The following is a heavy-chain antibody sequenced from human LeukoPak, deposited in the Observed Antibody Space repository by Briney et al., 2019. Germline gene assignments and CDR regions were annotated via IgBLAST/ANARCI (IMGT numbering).Heavy chain of an antibody. J-gene: IGHJ6*02. D-gene: IGHD5-12*01. CDR1: GGTFSSYA. CDR3: ASPLRGLRFGYYYGMDV. V-gene: IGHV1-69*13. CDR2: ISPIFGTA. Sequence: ASVKVSCKASGGTFSSYAISWVRQAPGQGFEWMGGISPIFGTANYAQKFQGRVTITADESTSTAYMELSSLRSEDTAVYYCASPLRGLRFGYYYGMDVWGQGTTVTVSS.